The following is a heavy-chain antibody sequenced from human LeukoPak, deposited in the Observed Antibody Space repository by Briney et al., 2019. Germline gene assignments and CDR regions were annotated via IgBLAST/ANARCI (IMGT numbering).Heavy chain of an antibody. Sequence: GGSLRLSCAASGFTFSSYAMHWVRQAPGKGLEWVAVISYDGSNKYYADSVKGRFTISRDNSKNTLYLQMNSLRAEDTAVYYCAQRGGLDFWGQGTLVPVSS. CDR1: GFTFSSYA. D-gene: IGHD3-16*01. CDR2: ISYDGSNK. V-gene: IGHV3-30*04. CDR3: AQRGGLDF. J-gene: IGHJ4*02.